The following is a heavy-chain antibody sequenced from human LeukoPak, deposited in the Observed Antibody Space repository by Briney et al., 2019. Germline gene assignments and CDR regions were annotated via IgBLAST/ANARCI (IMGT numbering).Heavy chain of an antibody. J-gene: IGHJ4*02. V-gene: IGHV4-39*07. CDR3: ARAGTPLVGATHHFDY. D-gene: IGHD1-26*01. CDR2: IYYSGST. CDR1: GGSISSSSYY. Sequence: SETLSLTCTVSGGSISSSSYYWGWIRQPPGKGLEWIGSIYYSGSTYYNPSLKSRVTISVDTSKNQFSLKLSSVTAADTAVYYCARAGTPLVGATHHFDYWGQGTLVTVSS.